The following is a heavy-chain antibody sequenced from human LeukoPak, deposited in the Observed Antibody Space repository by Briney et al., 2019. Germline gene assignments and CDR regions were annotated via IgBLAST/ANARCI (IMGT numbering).Heavy chain of an antibody. CDR3: ARGVDIVVVPAAGWIDY. V-gene: IGHV4-31*03. Sequence: SETLSLTCTVSGGSISSGGYYWSWIRQHPGKGLEWIGYIYYSGSTYYNPSLKSRVTISVATSKNQFSLKLSSVTAADTAVYYCARGVDIVVVPAAGWIDYWGQGTLVTVSS. CDR1: GGSISSGGYY. D-gene: IGHD2-2*03. J-gene: IGHJ4*02. CDR2: IYYSGST.